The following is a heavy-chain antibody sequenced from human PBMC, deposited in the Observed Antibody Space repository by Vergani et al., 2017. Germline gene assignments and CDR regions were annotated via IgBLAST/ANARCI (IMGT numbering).Heavy chain of an antibody. J-gene: IGHJ6*02. CDR2: INWNGGST. CDR1: GFTFDDYG. Sequence: EVQLVESGGGVVRPGGSLRLSCAASGFTFDDYGMSWVRQAPGKGLEWVSGINWNGGSTGYADSVKGRFTISRDNAKNSLYLQMNSLRAEDTALYYCARGSLYDILSGYAHYYYGIDVWGQGTTVTVSS. D-gene: IGHD3-9*01. V-gene: IGHV3-20*04. CDR3: ARGSLYDILSGYAHYYYGIDV.